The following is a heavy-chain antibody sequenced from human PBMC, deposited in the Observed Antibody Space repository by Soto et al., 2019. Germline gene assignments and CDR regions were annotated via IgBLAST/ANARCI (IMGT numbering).Heavy chain of an antibody. CDR2: IYYSGST. CDR1: GGSISSSSYY. CDR3: ARQGSRDGYNYDWFDP. Sequence: QLQLQESGPGLVKPSETLSLTCTVSGGSISSSSYYWGWIRQPPGKGLEWIGSIYYSGSTYYNPSLKSRVTISVDTSKNQFSLKLSSVTAADTAVYYCARQGSRDGYNYDWFDPWGQGTLVTVSS. V-gene: IGHV4-39*01. D-gene: IGHD5-12*01. J-gene: IGHJ5*02.